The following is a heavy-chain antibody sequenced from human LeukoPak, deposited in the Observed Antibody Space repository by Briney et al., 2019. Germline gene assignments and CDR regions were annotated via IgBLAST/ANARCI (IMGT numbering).Heavy chain of an antibody. CDR1: GFTFNAFG. CDR3: ATQRPYYYDSSGYLE. CDR2: IGTTSGAI. V-gene: IGHV3-48*01. D-gene: IGHD3-22*01. J-gene: IGHJ4*02. Sequence: GGSLRLSCAASGFTFNAFGMNWVRQAPGKGLEWVSYIGTTSGAIYYADSVKGRFTISRDSAKNSLYLQMNSLRAEDTAVYYCATQRPYYYDSSGYLEWGQGTLVTVSS.